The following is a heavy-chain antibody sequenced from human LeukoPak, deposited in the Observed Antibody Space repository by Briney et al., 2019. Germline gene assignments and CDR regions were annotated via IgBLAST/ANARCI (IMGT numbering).Heavy chain of an antibody. D-gene: IGHD6-19*01. Sequence: SETLSLTCTVSGGSISSSSYYWGWIRQPPGKGLEWIGSIYYSGSTYYNPSLKSRVTISVDTSKNQFSLKLSSVTAADTAVYYCARLGSSGWYEHSEYFQHWGQGTLVTVS. CDR2: IYYSGST. J-gene: IGHJ1*01. CDR1: GGSISSSSYY. V-gene: IGHV4-39*01. CDR3: ARLGSSGWYEHSEYFQH.